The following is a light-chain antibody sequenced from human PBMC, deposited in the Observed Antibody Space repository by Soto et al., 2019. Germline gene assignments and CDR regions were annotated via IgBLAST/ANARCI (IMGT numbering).Light chain of an antibody. Sequence: EIVMTQSPATLSVPRGERATLSCRASQSVSTNFAWYQQKPGQAPRLLIYDASNRATGIPGRFSASGSGTDFTLTISSLEPEDFAVYYCQQYGSSPLISLGQGTRLEIK. CDR3: QQYGSSPLIS. J-gene: IGKJ5*01. CDR1: QSVSTN. V-gene: IGKV3D-15*02. CDR2: DAS.